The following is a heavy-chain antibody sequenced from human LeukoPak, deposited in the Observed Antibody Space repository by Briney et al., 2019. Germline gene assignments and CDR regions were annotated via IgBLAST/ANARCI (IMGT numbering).Heavy chain of an antibody. D-gene: IGHD3-10*01. CDR2: TYFRLNRWYS. J-gene: IGHJ6*03. V-gene: IGHV6-1*01. Sequence: SQTLSLTCAISGDHVSSNSAAWNWIRQSPSRGLEWLGRTYFRLNRWYSDYALSVRSRITFNADTSYNQFSLRLNSVTPEGTAVYYCARDLGGSGKSTLGYYYMDVWGKGTTVTISS. CDR1: GDHVSSNSAA. CDR3: ARDLGGSGKSTLGYYYMDV.